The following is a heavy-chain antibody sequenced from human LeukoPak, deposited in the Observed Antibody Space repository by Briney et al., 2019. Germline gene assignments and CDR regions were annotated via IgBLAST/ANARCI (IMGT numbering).Heavy chain of an antibody. CDR3: ARDRLIAAADDYYYYYGMDV. Sequence: SETLSLTCTVSGGSISSYYWSWIRQPPGKGLEWIGYIYYSGSTNYNPSLKSRVTISVDTSKNQFSLKLSSVIAADTAVYYCARDRLIAAADDYYYYYGMDVWGQGTTVTVSS. V-gene: IGHV4-59*01. J-gene: IGHJ6*02. CDR2: IYYSGST. D-gene: IGHD6-13*01. CDR1: GGSISSYY.